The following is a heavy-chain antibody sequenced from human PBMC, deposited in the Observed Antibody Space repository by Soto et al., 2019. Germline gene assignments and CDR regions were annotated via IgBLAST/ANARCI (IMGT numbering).Heavy chain of an antibody. CDR1: GGSISSSGYY. D-gene: IGHD6-6*01. V-gene: IGHV4-39*02. CDR2: IYYSGST. CDR3: AKEPDSSSYDYYGMDV. J-gene: IGHJ6*02. Sequence: SETLSLTCTVSGGSISSSGYYWGWIRQPPGKGLEWIGSIYYSGSTYYNPSLKSRVTISVDTSKNQFSLRAEDTAVYYCAKEPDSSSYDYYGMDVWGQGTTVTVSS.